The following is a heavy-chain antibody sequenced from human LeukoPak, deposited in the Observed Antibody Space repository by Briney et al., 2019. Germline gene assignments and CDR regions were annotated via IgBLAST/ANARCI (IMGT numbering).Heavy chain of an antibody. CDR3: ARDQPFGSY. Sequence: GGSLRLSCAASGFTLSSYWISWVRQAPGKGLEWVANIKQDGSEKNYVDSVKGRFTIFRDNAKNSLYLQMNSLRAEDTAVYYCARDQPFGSYWGQGTLVTVSS. D-gene: IGHD3-10*01. V-gene: IGHV3-7*03. J-gene: IGHJ4*02. CDR1: GFTLSSYW. CDR2: IKQDGSEK.